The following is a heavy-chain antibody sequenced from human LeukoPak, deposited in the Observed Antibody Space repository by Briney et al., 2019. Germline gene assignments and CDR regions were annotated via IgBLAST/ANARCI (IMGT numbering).Heavy chain of an antibody. CDR2: IYYSGST. Sequence: SETLSLTCTVSGGSISSGDYYWSWIRQPPGKGLEWIGYIYYSGSTYYNPSLKSRVTISVDTSKNQFSLKLSSVTAADTAVYYCARGSIAVAGKPPSYYYYGMDVWGQGTTVIVSS. V-gene: IGHV4-30-4*01. D-gene: IGHD6-19*01. J-gene: IGHJ6*02. CDR3: ARGSIAVAGKPPSYYYYGMDV. CDR1: GGSISSGDYY.